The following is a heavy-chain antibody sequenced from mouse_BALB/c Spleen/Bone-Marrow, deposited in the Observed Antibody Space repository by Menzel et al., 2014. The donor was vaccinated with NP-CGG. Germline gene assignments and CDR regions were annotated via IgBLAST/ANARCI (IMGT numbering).Heavy chain of an antibody. CDR1: GFDFSRYW. CDR2: INPGSSTI. J-gene: IGHJ4*01. V-gene: IGHV4-2*02. D-gene: IGHD4-1*01. CDR3: ARQTGTGAMDY. Sequence: EVQLQQSGGGLVQPGGPLNLSCAASGFDFSRYWMSWARQAPGKGQEWIGEINPGSSTINYTPSLKDKFITSRDNAKNTLYLQMSKVRSEDTALYYCARQTGTGAMDYWGQGTSVTVSS.